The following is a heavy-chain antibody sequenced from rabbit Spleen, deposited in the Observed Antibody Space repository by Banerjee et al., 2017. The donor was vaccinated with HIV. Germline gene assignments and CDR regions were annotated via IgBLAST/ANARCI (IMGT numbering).Heavy chain of an antibody. CDR3: ARDLTAVIGWNFNL. Sequence: QQQLEESGGGLVKPEGSLTLTCKASGIDFSTYWMCWVRQAPGKGLEWIGCIDTGDVSTYYASWAKGRFTISKTSSTMDLQMTSLAAADTATYFCARDLTAVIGWNFNLWGPGTLVTVS. J-gene: IGHJ4*01. D-gene: IGHD1-1*01. V-gene: IGHV1S45*01. CDR2: IDTGDVST. CDR1: GIDFSTYW.